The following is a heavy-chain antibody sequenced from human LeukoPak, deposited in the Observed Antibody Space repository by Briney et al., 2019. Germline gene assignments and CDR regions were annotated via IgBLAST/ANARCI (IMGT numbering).Heavy chain of an antibody. CDR3: ARDPPDSYSSGWYYFDY. V-gene: IGHV1-69*05. CDR1: GATFSSYA. CDR2: IIPIFGTA. D-gene: IGHD6-19*01. Sequence: SVKVSCKASGATFSSYAISWVRQAPGKGLEWMGRIIPIFGTANYAKKFQGRVTITTDESTSTAYMELSSLRSEDTAVYYCARDPPDSYSSGWYYFDYWGQGTLVTVSS. J-gene: IGHJ4*02.